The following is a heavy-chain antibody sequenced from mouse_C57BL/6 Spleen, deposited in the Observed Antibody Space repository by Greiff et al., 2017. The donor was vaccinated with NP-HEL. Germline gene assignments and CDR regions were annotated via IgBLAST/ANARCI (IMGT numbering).Heavy chain of an antibody. CDR3: ARLEDYYFDY. CDR1: GYAFSSYW. Sequence: QVQLKESGAELVKPGASVKISCKASGYAFSSYWMNWVKQRPGKGLEWIGQIYPGDGDTNYNGKFKGKATLTAHKSSSTAYMQLSSLTSEDSAVYFCARLEDYYFDYWGQGTTLTVSS. V-gene: IGHV1-80*01. CDR2: IYPGDGDT. J-gene: IGHJ2*01.